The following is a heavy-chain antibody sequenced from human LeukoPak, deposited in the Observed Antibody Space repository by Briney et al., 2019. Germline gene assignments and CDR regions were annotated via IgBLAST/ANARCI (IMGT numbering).Heavy chain of an antibody. V-gene: IGHV3-53*01. CDR1: GFTVSSNY. CDR2: IYSGGST. D-gene: IGHD6-6*01. J-gene: IGHJ6*03. CDR3: ARDLKELVGKGALQGYYYYYMDV. Sequence: PGGSLRLSCAASGFTVSSNYMSWVRQAPGKGLEWVSVIYSGGSTYYADSVKGRFTISRDNSKNTLYLQMNSLRAEDTAVYYCARDLKELVGKGALQGYYYYYMDVWGKGTTVTVSS.